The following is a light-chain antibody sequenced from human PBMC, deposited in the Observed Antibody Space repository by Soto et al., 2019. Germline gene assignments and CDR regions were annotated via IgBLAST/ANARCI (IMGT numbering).Light chain of an antibody. CDR2: DAS. CDR3: HQYNSFSPWT. V-gene: IGKV1-5*01. Sequence: DIQMTQSPSTLSASVGDRVTITCRASQSIRGWLAWYQQKPGKAPNLLIYDASRLKSGVPSRFSGRGSGTEFTLPITSLQPDDFATYYCHQYNSFSPWTFGQGTKVEVK. J-gene: IGKJ1*01. CDR1: QSIRGW.